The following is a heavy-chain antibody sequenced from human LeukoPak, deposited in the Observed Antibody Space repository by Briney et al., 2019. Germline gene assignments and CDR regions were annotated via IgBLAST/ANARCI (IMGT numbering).Heavy chain of an antibody. CDR1: GGSISSYY. Sequence: PSETLSLTCTVSGGSISSYYWSWIRQPPGKGLEWIGYIYYSGSTNYNPSLKSRVTISVDTSKIQFSLKLSSVTAADTAVYYCARETGTTLSYFVYWGQGTLVTVSS. J-gene: IGHJ4*02. D-gene: IGHD1-1*01. V-gene: IGHV4-59*01. CDR2: IYYSGST. CDR3: ARETGTTLSYFVY.